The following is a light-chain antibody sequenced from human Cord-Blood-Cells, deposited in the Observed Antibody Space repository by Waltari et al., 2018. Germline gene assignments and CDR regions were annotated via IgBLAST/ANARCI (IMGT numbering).Light chain of an antibody. CDR3: QQSYSTSPYT. Sequence: DIQMTQSPSSLSASVGDRVTITCRASQSISSYLNWYQQKPGKAPKLLIYAASSLQSGVPSRFSGSGSGTDFTLTISSLQPDDFATYYCQQSYSTSPYTFGQGTKLEIK. CDR1: QSISSY. J-gene: IGKJ2*01. CDR2: AAS. V-gene: IGKV1-39*01.